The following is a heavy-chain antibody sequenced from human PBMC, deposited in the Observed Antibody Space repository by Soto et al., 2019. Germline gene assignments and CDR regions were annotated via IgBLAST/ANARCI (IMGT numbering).Heavy chain of an antibody. D-gene: IGHD3-10*01. Sequence: QVQLVESGGGVVQPGRSLRLTCAASGFTFSSYAMHWVRQAPGKGLEWVAVISYDGSNKYYADSVKGRFTISRDNSKNTLYLQMNSLRAEDTAVYYCARDSPWWFGEYVPNPPKPPDYWGQGTLVTVSS. CDR1: GFTFSSYA. CDR2: ISYDGSNK. V-gene: IGHV3-30-3*01. J-gene: IGHJ4*02. CDR3: ARDSPWWFGEYVPNPPKPPDY.